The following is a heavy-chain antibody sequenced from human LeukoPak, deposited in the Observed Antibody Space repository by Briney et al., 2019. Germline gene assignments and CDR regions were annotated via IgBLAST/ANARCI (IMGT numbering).Heavy chain of an antibody. D-gene: IGHD3-3*01. CDR3: AKGPNRYDFWSGYSYYFDY. J-gene: IGHJ4*02. CDR1: GFTFDDYA. CDR2: ISWNSGSI. Sequence: SLRLSCAASGFTFDDYAMHWVRQAPGKGLEWVSGISWNSGSIGYADSVKGRFTISRDNAKNSLYLQMNSLRAEDTALYYCAKGPNRYDFWSGYSYYFDYWGQGTLVTVSS. V-gene: IGHV3-9*01.